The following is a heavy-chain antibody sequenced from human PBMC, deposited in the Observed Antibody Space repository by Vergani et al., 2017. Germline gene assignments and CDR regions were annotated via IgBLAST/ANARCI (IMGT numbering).Heavy chain of an antibody. Sequence: QVQLVESAGGVVQPGGSLRLSCAASGFTFSNFGMHCIRQAPGNGLEWLAYIGKDGINKRYRDAVKGRFTVSRDNSKDILILQMDSLRSEDTALYYCAKYLRDSTDGLPDSWGPGTLVIVSS. D-gene: IGHD2-21*02. CDR2: IGKDGINK. V-gene: IGHV3-30*02. CDR3: AKYLRDSTDGLPDS. J-gene: IGHJ4*02. CDR1: GFTFSNFG.